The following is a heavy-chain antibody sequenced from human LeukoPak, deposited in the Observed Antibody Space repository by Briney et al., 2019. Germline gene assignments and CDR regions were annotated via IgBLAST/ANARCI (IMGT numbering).Heavy chain of an antibody. CDR3: AREDAPLYYYYYYGMDV. V-gene: IGHV3-21*01. Sequence: PGGSLRLSCAASGFTFSSYSMNWVRQAPGKGLEWVSSISSSSSYIYYADSMKGRFTISRDNAKNSLYLQMNSLRAEDTAVYYCAREDAPLYYYYYYGMDVWGQGTTVTVSS. CDR2: ISSSSSYI. D-gene: IGHD3-16*02. CDR1: GFTFSSYS. J-gene: IGHJ6*02.